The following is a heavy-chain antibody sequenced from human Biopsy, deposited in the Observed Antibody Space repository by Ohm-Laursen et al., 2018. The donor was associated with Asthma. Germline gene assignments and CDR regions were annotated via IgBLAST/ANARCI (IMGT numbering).Heavy chain of an antibody. Sequence: GSLRLSCTASGFAVSRDHMFWVRQAPGKGLEWVSVIYSGGTSRTADSVRGRFTISRDYSKNTLYLKMHSLRAEDTAVYYCARGDSSNWSHYYFDYWGQGTLVTVSS. J-gene: IGHJ4*02. CDR1: GFAVSRDH. D-gene: IGHD3-22*01. V-gene: IGHV3-53*01. CDR3: ARGDSSNWSHYYFDY. CDR2: IYSGGTS.